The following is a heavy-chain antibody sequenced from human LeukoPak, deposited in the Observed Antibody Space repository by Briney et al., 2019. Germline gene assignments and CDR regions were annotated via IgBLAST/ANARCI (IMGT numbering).Heavy chain of an antibody. D-gene: IGHD5-18*01. CDR2: ISMDGANT. CDR1: GFYYEDYT. CDR3: AKGRGTGYRYGPIEN. J-gene: IGHJ4*02. V-gene: IGHV3-43*01. Sequence: PGGSLRLSCAASGFYYEDYTMYWVRQAPAKRLEWVSIISMDGANTYYADSMKGRFTISRDNSKKSLYLQMNSLTTEDTALYYCAKGRGTGYRYGPIENWGQGTLVTVSS.